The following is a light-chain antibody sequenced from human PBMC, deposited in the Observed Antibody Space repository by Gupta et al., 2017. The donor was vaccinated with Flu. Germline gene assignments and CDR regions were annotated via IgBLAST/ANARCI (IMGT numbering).Light chain of an antibody. CDR3: SSYAGRNNLV. CDR2: EVN. J-gene: IGLJ3*02. Sequence: QSALTQPPSASGSPGHSVTISCSGTSSDVGGYNYVSWYQQHPGKAPKLMIYEVNKRPSGVPDRFSGSKSGNTASLTVSGLQAEDEADYYCSSYAGRNNLVFGGGTRLTVL. V-gene: IGLV2-8*01. CDR1: SSDVGGYNY.